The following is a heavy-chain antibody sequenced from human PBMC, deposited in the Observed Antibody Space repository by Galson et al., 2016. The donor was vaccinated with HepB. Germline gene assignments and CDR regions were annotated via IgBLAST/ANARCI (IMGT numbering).Heavy chain of an antibody. J-gene: IGHJ1*01. CDR2: ISGSGDRT. Sequence: SLRLFCATSGFTFSSYAMTWVRQAPGKGLEWVSSISGSGDRTSYADSVKGRFTISRDNSKNTLYLQMNSLRADDTAVYYCAKGDLGGEAEYFQQWGQGTLVTVSS. CDR1: GFTFSSYA. D-gene: IGHD3-10*01. V-gene: IGHV3-23*01. CDR3: AKGDLGGEAEYFQQ.